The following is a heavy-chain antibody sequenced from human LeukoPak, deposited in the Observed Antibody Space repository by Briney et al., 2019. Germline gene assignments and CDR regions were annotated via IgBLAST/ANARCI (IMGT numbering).Heavy chain of an antibody. Sequence: ASAKVSCKASGYTFTSYYMHWVRQAPGQGLEWMGIINPSGGSTSYAQKFQGRVTMTRDTSTSTVYMELSSLRSEDTAVYYCARVGIQLWLRGGWFDPWGQGTLVTVSS. CDR2: INPSGGST. CDR3: ARVGIQLWLRGGWFDP. CDR1: GYTFTSYY. J-gene: IGHJ5*02. V-gene: IGHV1-46*01. D-gene: IGHD5-18*01.